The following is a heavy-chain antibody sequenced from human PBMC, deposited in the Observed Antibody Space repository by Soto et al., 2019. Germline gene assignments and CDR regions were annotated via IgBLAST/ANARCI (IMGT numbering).Heavy chain of an antibody. CDR1: GGSLSSYY. J-gene: IGHJ6*03. Sequence: SDTLSLTCTVSGGSLSSYYWSWIRQPPGKGLEWIGYISYSGSTNYNPSLKSRVTISVDTSKNQFSLKVSSVTAADTAVYYCASIAVAGTNYYYMDVWGKGTTVNVSS. CDR2: ISYSGST. V-gene: IGHV4-59*01. D-gene: IGHD6-19*01. CDR3: ASIAVAGTNYYYMDV.